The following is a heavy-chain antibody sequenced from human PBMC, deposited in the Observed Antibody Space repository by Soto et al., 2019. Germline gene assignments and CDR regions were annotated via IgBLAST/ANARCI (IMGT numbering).Heavy chain of an antibody. CDR2: ISYDGSNK. Sequence: PGGSLRLSCAASGFTFSSYAMHWVRQAPGKGLEWVAVISYDGSNKYYADSVKGRFTISRDNSKNTLYLQMNSLRAEDTAVYYCAKNLRVVDYYYGMDVWGQGTTVTVSS. D-gene: IGHD2-15*01. J-gene: IGHJ6*02. CDR3: AKNLRVVDYYYGMDV. V-gene: IGHV3-30-3*02. CDR1: GFTFSSYA.